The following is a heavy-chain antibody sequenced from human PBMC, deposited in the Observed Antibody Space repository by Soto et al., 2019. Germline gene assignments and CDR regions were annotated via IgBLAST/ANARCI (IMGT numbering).Heavy chain of an antibody. D-gene: IGHD6-6*01. V-gene: IGHV4-31*03. J-gene: IGHJ4*02. CDR1: GGSISSGGYY. Sequence: SETLSLTCTVSGGSISSGGYYWSWIRQHPGKGLEWIGYIYYSGSTYYNPSLKSRVTISVDTSKNQFSLKLSSVTAADTAVYYCARDRGIAARRGFDYWGQGTLVTVSS. CDR3: ARDRGIAARRGFDY. CDR2: IYYSGST.